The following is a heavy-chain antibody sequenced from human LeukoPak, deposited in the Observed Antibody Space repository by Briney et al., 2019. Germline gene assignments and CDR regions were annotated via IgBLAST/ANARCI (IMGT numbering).Heavy chain of an antibody. CDR1: GFTFSSYS. V-gene: IGHV3-21*01. Sequence: GGSLRLSCAASGFTFSSYSMNWVRQAPGKGLEWVSSISSSSSYIYYADSVKGRFTISRDNAKNSLYLQMNSLRAEDTAVYYCARVEEGTTLDYYYMDVWGKGTTVTVSS. D-gene: IGHD4-23*01. CDR2: ISSSSSYI. CDR3: ARVEEGTTLDYYYMDV. J-gene: IGHJ6*03.